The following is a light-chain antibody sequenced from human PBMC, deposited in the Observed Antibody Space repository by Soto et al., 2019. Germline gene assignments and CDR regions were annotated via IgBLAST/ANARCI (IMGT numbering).Light chain of an antibody. Sequence: DIQMTQSPSTLSASVGDRVTITCRASQSISSWLAWYQQKPGKAPKLLIYDASSLESGVPSRFSGSGSDTEFTLTINNLQPDDFATYHCQQYNRYPLTFGGGTRV. CDR1: QSISSW. CDR3: QQYNRYPLT. J-gene: IGKJ4*01. V-gene: IGKV1-5*01. CDR2: DAS.